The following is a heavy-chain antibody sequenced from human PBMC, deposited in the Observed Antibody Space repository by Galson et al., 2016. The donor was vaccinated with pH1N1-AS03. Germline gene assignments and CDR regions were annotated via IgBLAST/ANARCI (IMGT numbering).Heavy chain of an antibody. CDR3: ARQQDGRGSGLEWLFWYGMDV. Sequence: QSGAEVKKPGESLKISCKGSGYSFVSYWIGWVRQMPGKGLEWMGVIYSGVSADTRYSPSFQGQVTISADQSISTAYLQWSRLRASDTARYFCARQQDGRGSGLEWLFWYGMDVWGQGTTVIVSS. J-gene: IGHJ6*02. V-gene: IGHV5-51*01. CDR1: GYSFVSYW. CDR2: IYSGVSADT. D-gene: IGHD3-3*01.